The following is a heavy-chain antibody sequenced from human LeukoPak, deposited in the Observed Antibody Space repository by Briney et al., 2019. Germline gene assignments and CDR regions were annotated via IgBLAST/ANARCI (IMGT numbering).Heavy chain of an antibody. D-gene: IGHD6-19*01. Sequence: GRSLRLSCAASGFIFSSYAMHWVRQAPGKGLEWVAVISYDGSNKYYADSVKGRFTISRDNSKNTLYLQMNSLRAEDTAVYYCARGSGIAVAGTSSPFDYWGQGTLVTVSS. CDR2: ISYDGSNK. J-gene: IGHJ4*02. V-gene: IGHV3-30-3*01. CDR3: ARGSGIAVAGTSSPFDY. CDR1: GFIFSSYA.